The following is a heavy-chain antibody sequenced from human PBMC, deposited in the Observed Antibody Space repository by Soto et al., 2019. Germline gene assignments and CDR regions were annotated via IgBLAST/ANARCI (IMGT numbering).Heavy chain of an antibody. CDR1: GGTFSSYA. V-gene: IGHV1-69*12. J-gene: IGHJ6*02. Sequence: QVQLVQSGAEVKKPGSSVKVSCKASGGTFSSYAISWVRQAPGQGLEWMGGIIPIFGTANYAQKFQGRVTNTADASMSTAYMELSSLRSEDTAVYYCASSVAKYYYYGMDVWGQGTTVTVSS. D-gene: IGHD5-12*01. CDR2: IIPIFGTA. CDR3: ASSVAKYYYYGMDV.